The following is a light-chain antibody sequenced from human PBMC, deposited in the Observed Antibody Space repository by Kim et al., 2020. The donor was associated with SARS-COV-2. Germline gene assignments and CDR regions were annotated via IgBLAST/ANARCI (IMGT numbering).Light chain of an antibody. CDR1: QSVLYSSNNKNY. CDR3: QQYYSTPPLT. V-gene: IGKV4-1*01. Sequence: DIVMTQSPDSLAVSLGERATINCKSSQSVLYSSNNKNYLAWYQQKPGQPPKLLIYWASTRESGVPDRFSGSGSGTDFTLTISSLQAEDVAVYYCQQYYSTPPLTFVGGTKVE. J-gene: IGKJ4*02. CDR2: WAS.